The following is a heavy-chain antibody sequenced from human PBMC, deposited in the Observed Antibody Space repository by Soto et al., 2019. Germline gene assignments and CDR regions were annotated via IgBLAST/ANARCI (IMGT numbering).Heavy chain of an antibody. D-gene: IGHD2-15*01. CDR1: GYTLTELS. CDR2: FDPEDGET. CDR3: ATGYCSGGSCYSSSLEYFQH. J-gene: IGHJ1*01. V-gene: IGHV1-24*01. Sequence: ASVKVSCKVSGYTLTELSMHWVRQAPGKGLEWMGGFDPEDGETIYAQKFQGRVTMTEDTSTDTAYMELSSLRSEDTAVYYCATGYCSGGSCYSSSLEYFQHWGQGTLVTVS.